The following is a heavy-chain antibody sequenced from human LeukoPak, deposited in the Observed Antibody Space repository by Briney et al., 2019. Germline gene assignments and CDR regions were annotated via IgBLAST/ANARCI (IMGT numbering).Heavy chain of an antibody. CDR2: VFYTGNT. CDR3: ARQRGIGSWGLDY. J-gene: IGHJ4*02. D-gene: IGHD2-15*01. V-gene: IGHV4-39*01. CDR1: GGSISTSDYW. Sequence: PSETLSLTCSVSGGSISTSDYWWGWLRQPPGGGLDWIGSVFYTGNTHYKPSLQSRVTISVDTSKNQFSLKLSSVTAADTAVFYCARQRGIGSWGLDYWGLGTLVSVSS.